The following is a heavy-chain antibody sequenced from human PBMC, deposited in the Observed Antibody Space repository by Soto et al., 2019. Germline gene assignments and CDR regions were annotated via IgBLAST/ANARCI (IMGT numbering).Heavy chain of an antibody. D-gene: IGHD1-1*01. CDR1: GYSFTTYW. V-gene: IGHV5-10-1*01. J-gene: IGHJ6*02. CDR2: IDPADSAT. Sequence: PGESLKISCQASGYSFTTYWISWVRQMPGKGLEWMGKIDPADSATNYSPSFHGHITIPVERSSNTAQLHFRSLKAADTAVYSWARRGKWYFNSYGLDVWGQGTMVTVSS. CDR3: ARRGKWYFNSYGLDV.